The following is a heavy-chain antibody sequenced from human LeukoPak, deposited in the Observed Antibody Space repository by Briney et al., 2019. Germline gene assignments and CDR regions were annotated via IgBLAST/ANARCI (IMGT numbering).Heavy chain of an antibody. CDR3: ARDPSNSGSYSRLDY. CDR2: ISWDGGST. V-gene: IGHV3-43D*03. Sequence: PGGSLRLSCAASGSTFDNYAMQWVRQAPGKGLEWVSLISWDGGSTYYADSVKGRFTISRDNAKNSLYLQMNSLRAEDTALYYCARDPSNSGSYSRLDYWGQGTLVTVSS. CDR1: GSTFDNYA. D-gene: IGHD1-26*01. J-gene: IGHJ4*02.